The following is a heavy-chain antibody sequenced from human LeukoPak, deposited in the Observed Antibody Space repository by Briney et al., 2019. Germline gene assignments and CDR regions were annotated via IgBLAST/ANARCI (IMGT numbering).Heavy chain of an antibody. CDR3: ARAGYCSGGSCYGSDY. CDR1: GFTFSSYG. D-gene: IGHD2-15*01. Sequence: GGSLRLSCAASGFTFSSYGMHWVRQAPGKGLEWVAAIWYDGSIQYYADSVKGRFTISRDNSKNTLSLQMDSLRAEDTAVYYCARAGYCSGGSCYGSDYWGQGTLVSVSS. V-gene: IGHV3-33*01. J-gene: IGHJ4*02. CDR2: IWYDGSIQ.